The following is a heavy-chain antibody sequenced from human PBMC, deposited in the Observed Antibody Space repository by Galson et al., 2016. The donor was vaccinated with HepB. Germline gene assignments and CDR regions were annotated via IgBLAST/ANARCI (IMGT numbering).Heavy chain of an antibody. CDR1: GGSFSAYF. J-gene: IGHJ6*02. D-gene: IGHD6-13*01. Sequence: SETLSLTCTVYGGSFSAYFWTWIRQPPGKGLEWIGEINHSGSTNYNPSLKSRVTISVDTSKNQFSLKLSSVTAADTAVYYCSRGSHSSSWYLNYFHYYGMDVWGQGTTVTVSS. V-gene: IGHV4-34*01. CDR2: INHSGST. CDR3: SRGSHSSSWYLNYFHYYGMDV.